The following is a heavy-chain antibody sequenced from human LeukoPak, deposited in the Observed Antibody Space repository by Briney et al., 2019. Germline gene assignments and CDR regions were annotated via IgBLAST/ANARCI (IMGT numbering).Heavy chain of an antibody. CDR3: AKDARRSSGWYFFDH. Sequence: GGSLRLSCAASGFAFSSQAMGWVRQAPGKGLEWVSDISDSGDSTYYADSVKGRFTISRDNSKNTLYLQMNSLRAEDTAVYYCAKDARRSSGWYFFDHWGQGTLVTVSS. J-gene: IGHJ4*02. CDR1: GFAFSSQA. D-gene: IGHD6-19*01. CDR2: ISDSGDST. V-gene: IGHV3-23*01.